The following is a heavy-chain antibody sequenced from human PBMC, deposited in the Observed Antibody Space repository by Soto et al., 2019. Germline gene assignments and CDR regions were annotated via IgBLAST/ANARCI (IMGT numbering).Heavy chain of an antibody. CDR3: VKDAVFWP. D-gene: IGHD6-19*01. Sequence: PGGSLRLFCAASGFTFGASALQWVRQASGKGLEWLGRIGSRGGSYATTYDVSVKGRFTISRDDSKKTAYLQMSSLRGDDTAMYYCVKDAVFWPWGQGTLVTVSS. V-gene: IGHV3-73*01. CDR1: GFTFGASA. J-gene: IGHJ4*02. CDR2: IGSRGGSYAT.